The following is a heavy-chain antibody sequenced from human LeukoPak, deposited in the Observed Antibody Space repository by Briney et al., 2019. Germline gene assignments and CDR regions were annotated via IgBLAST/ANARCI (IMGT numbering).Heavy chain of an antibody. D-gene: IGHD1-14*01. V-gene: IGHV1-18*01. J-gene: IGHJ6*03. Sequence: GASVKVSCKASGYTFTSYGISWVRQAPGQGLEWMGWISAYNGNTNYAQKLQGRVTTTTDTSTSTAYMELRSLRSDDTAVYYCARVITGTPVAVDYYYYMDVWGKGTTVTVSS. CDR2: ISAYNGNT. CDR3: ARVITGTPVAVDYYYYMDV. CDR1: GYTFTSYG.